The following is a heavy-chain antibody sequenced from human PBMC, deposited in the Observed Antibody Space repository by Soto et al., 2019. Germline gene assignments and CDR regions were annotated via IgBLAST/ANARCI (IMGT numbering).Heavy chain of an antibody. CDR3: ARDSSSWSGHYYMDG. CDR1: GGTFSSYS. V-gene: IGHV1-18*04. Sequence: ASVKVSCKAPGGTFSSYSINWVRQAPGQGLEWMGRVVPKIGNINFVRKFQGRLTMTADTSTRTAYMELRSLRPDDTAVYYCARDSSSWSGHYYMDGWGKGTTVTVAS. CDR2: VVPKIGNI. J-gene: IGHJ6*03. D-gene: IGHD6-13*01.